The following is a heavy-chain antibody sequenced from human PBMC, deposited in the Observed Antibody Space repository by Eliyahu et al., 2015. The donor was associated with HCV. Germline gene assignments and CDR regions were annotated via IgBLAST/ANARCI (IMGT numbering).Heavy chain of an antibody. V-gene: IGHV4-34*01. CDR2: INHSGST. Sequence: QVQLQQWGAGLLKPSETLSLTCAVYGXSFXGYYWXWIRQPPGKGLEWIGEINHSGSTNYNPSLKSRVTISVDTSKNQFSLKLSSVTAADTAVYYCARIGYYDSSGYYYFDYWGQGTLVTVSS. J-gene: IGHJ4*02. CDR3: ARIGYYDSSGYYYFDY. D-gene: IGHD3-22*01. CDR1: GXSFXGYY.